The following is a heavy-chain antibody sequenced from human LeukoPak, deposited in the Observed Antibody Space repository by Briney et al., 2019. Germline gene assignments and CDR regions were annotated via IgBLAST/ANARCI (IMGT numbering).Heavy chain of an antibody. J-gene: IGHJ4*02. Sequence: ASVKVSCRASGYTFTGYYMHWVRPAPGQGLEWMGWINPNSGGTNYTQKFQGRVTMTRDTSISTAYMELSRLRSDDTAVYYCARGRLYYDSSGYYLTNSIDYWGQGTLVTVSS. D-gene: IGHD3-22*01. CDR2: INPNSGGT. V-gene: IGHV1-2*02. CDR1: GYTFTGYY. CDR3: ARGRLYYDSSGYYLTNSIDY.